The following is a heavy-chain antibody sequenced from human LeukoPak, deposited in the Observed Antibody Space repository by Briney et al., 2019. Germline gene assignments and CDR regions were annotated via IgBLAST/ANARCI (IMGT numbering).Heavy chain of an antibody. J-gene: IGHJ6*02. D-gene: IGHD6-19*01. CDR1: GASVSNDF. CDR3: VYTTGWTNFYYYGMDV. Sequence: SETLSLTCTVSGASVSNDFWSWIRQPPGKGLEWVGYIHYSGFTEYNPSLKSRATISVDTSKNQFSLKLTSVTAADTAVYYCVYTTGWTNFYYYGMDVWGQGTTVTVSS. V-gene: IGHV4-59*02. CDR2: IHYSGFT.